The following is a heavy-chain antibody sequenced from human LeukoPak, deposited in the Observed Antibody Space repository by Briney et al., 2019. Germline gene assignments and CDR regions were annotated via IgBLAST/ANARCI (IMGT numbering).Heavy chain of an antibody. CDR2: IRYDGSNK. CDR3: AKGRLFYDFWSGTLFDP. J-gene: IGHJ5*02. Sequence: GGSLRLSCAASGFTFSSYSMNWVRQAPGKGLEWVAFIRYDGSNKYYADSVKGRFTISRDNSKNTLYLQMNSLRAEDTAVYYCAKGRLFYDFWSGTLFDPWGQGTLVTVSS. D-gene: IGHD3-3*01. CDR1: GFTFSSYS. V-gene: IGHV3-30*02.